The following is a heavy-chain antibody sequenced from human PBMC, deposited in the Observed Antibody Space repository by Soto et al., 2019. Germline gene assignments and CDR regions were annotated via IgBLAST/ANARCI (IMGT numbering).Heavy chain of an antibody. V-gene: IGHV4-34*01. Sequence: SETLSLTCAVYGVSFSGYYWSWIRQPPGKGLEWIGEINHSGSTNYNPSLKSRVTISVDTSKNQFSLKLSSVTAADTAVYYCARDGIAALRWFDPWGQGTLVTVSS. J-gene: IGHJ5*02. CDR3: ARDGIAALRWFDP. CDR1: GVSFSGYY. CDR2: INHSGST. D-gene: IGHD6-6*01.